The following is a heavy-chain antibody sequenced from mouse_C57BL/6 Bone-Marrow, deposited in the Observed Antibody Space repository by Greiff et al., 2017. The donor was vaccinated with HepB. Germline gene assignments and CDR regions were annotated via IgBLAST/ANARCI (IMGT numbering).Heavy chain of an antibody. Sequence: QVQLKESGAELARPGASVKLSCKASGYTFTSYGISWVKQRTGQGLEWIGEIYPRSGNTYYNEKFKGKATLTADKSSSTAYMELRSLTSEDSAVYFCARNDYDYAMDYWGQGTSVTVSS. J-gene: IGHJ4*01. CDR2: IYPRSGNT. D-gene: IGHD2-4*01. V-gene: IGHV1-81*01. CDR1: GYTFTSYG. CDR3: ARNDYDYAMDY.